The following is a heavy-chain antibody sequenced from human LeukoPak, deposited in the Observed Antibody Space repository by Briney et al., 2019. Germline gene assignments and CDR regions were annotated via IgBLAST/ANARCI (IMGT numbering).Heavy chain of an antibody. CDR2: IKQDGSEK. J-gene: IGHJ4*02. CDR1: GFTFSSYW. D-gene: IGHD2/OR15-2a*01. V-gene: IGHV3-7*01. CDR3: ARDRVLLSTSPLDY. Sequence: GGSLRLSCAASGFTFSSYWMSWVRQAPGKGLEWVANIKQDGSEKYYVDSVKGRFTISRDNAKNSLYLQMNSLGAEDTAVYYCARDRVLLSTSPLDYWGQGTLVTVSS.